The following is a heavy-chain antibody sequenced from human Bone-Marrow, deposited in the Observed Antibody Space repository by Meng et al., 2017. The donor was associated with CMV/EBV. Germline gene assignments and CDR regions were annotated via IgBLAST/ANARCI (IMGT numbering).Heavy chain of an antibody. CDR3: ARDSRRYCSGGSCYARYFAY. CDR2: IYSGGST. J-gene: IGHJ4*01. CDR1: GFTVSSNY. V-gene: IGHV3-53*01. D-gene: IGHD2-15*01. Sequence: GGSLRLSCAASGFTVSSNYMSWVRQAPGKGLEWVSVIYSGGSTYYADSVKGRFTISRDNSKNTLYLQMNSLRAEDTAVYYCARDSRRYCSGGSCYARYFAYWGHGKLVTCYS.